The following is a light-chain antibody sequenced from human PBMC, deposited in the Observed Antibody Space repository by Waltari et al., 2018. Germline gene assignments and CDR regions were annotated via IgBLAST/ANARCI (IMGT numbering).Light chain of an antibody. J-gene: IGKJ1*01. CDR3: QQYGSSPWT. CDR1: QSVSSIY. CDR2: GAS. Sequence: EIVLTPSPGTLSLSPGERATLSCRASQSVSSIYLAWYQQKPGQAPRVLIHGASNRATGIPDRFSGSGSGTDFTLTISRLEPEDFAVYYCQQYGSSPWTFGQGTKVEIK. V-gene: IGKV3-20*01.